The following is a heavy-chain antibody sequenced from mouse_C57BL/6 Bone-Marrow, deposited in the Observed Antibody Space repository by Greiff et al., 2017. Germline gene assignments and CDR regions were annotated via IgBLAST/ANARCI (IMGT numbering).Heavy chain of an antibody. V-gene: IGHV5-6*02. Sequence: EVKVVESGGDLVKPGGSLKLSCAASGFTFSSYGMSWVRQTPDKRLEWVATISSGGSYTYYPDSVKGRFTISRDNAKNTLYRQMSSLKSEDTAMYYCARRGPVYAMDYWGQGTSVTVSS. CDR1: GFTFSSYG. CDR3: ARRGPVYAMDY. CDR2: ISSGGSYT. J-gene: IGHJ4*01.